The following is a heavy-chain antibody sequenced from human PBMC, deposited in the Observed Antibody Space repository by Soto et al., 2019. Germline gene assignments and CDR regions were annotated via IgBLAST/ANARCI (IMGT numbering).Heavy chain of an antibody. D-gene: IGHD1-26*01. V-gene: IGHV3-21*01. CDR3: VREDGVVGASSAFDS. Sequence: SGWSLRLSCVASVFTLTTYTMNWVRQAPGTGLEWVSSINGRSNYKYYSESVKGRFTISRDNAQNSLFLQMSRLGPEDTAVYYCVREDGVVGASSAFDSWGQGTLVTVSS. CDR1: VFTLTTYT. J-gene: IGHJ4*02. CDR2: INGRSNYK.